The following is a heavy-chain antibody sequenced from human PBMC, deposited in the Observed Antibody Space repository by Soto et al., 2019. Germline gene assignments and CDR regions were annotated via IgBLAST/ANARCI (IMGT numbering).Heavy chain of an antibody. CDR2: INPNSGGT. CDR1: GYTFTGYY. Sequence: ASVKVSCKASGYTFTGYYMHWVRQAPGQGLEWMGWINPNSGGTNYAQKFQGWVTMTRATSISTAYMELSRLRSDDTAVYYCAGDAGTGNRFDYWGQGTLVTVSS. CDR3: AGDAGTGNRFDY. V-gene: IGHV1-2*04. J-gene: IGHJ4*02. D-gene: IGHD7-27*01.